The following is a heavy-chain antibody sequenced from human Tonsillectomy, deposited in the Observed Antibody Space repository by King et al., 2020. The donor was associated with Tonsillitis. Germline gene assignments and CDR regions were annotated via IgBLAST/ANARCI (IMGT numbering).Heavy chain of an antibody. Sequence: QLVQSGGGVVQPGRSLRLSCAASGFTFSSYAMHWVRQAPGKGLEWVAVISYDGSNKYYADSVKGRFTISRDNSKNTLYLQMNSLRAEDTAVYYCAGGYDSSGYYYGVYWGQGTLVTVSS. CDR1: GFTFSSYA. V-gene: IGHV3-30-3*01. D-gene: IGHD3-22*01. CDR2: ISYDGSNK. J-gene: IGHJ4*02. CDR3: AGGYDSSGYYYGVY.